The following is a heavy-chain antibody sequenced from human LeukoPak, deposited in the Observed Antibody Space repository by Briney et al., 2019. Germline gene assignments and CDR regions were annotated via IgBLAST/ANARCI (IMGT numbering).Heavy chain of an antibody. CDR2: MNPNSGNT. CDR3: ARAGPGYCSSTSCPASYYYYMDV. D-gene: IGHD2-2*01. CDR1: GYTFTSYD. J-gene: IGHJ6*03. V-gene: IGHV1-8*01. Sequence: ASVKVSCKASGYTFTSYDINWVRQATGQGLEWMGWMNPNSGNTGYAQKFQGRVTITRNTSISTAYMELSSLRSEDTAVYYCARAGPGYCSSTSCPASYYYYMDVWGKGTTVTVSS.